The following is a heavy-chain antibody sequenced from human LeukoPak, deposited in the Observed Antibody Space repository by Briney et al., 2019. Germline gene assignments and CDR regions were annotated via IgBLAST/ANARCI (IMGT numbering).Heavy chain of an antibody. Sequence: SETLSLTCTVPGRSISNYYWSWIRQPPGKGLEWVGYIYYSGSTNYNPSVKSRVTISVDTSKNQFSLKRSSVTAADTAVYYCAREPYYYDSSDQSFDIWGQGTMVTVSS. CDR2: IYYSGST. V-gene: IGHV4-59*01. CDR3: AREPYYYDSSDQSFDI. J-gene: IGHJ3*02. D-gene: IGHD3-22*01. CDR1: GRSISNYY.